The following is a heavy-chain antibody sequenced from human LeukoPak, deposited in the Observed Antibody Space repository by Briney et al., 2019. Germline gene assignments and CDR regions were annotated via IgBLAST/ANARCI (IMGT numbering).Heavy chain of an antibody. Sequence: QTGGSLRLSCAASGFTFSSYWMSWVRQAPGKGLEWVANIKQDGSEKYYVDSVKGRFTISRDNAKNSLYLQMNSLRAEDTAVYYCAREGNYYDSSGYYGYWGQGTLVTVSS. CDR2: IKQDGSEK. CDR3: AREGNYYDSSGYYGY. J-gene: IGHJ4*02. CDR1: GFTFSSYW. V-gene: IGHV3-7*01. D-gene: IGHD3-22*01.